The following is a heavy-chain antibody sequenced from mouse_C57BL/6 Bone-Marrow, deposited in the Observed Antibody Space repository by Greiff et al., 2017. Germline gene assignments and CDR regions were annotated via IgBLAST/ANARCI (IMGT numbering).Heavy chain of an antibody. Sequence: EVKLVESGAELVRPGASVKLSCTASGFNIKDDYMHWVKQRPEQGLEWIGWIDPENGDTEYASKFQGKVTITADTSSNTAYLQLSSLTSEDTAVYYCTTVVHYWGQGTTLTVSS. V-gene: IGHV14-4*01. D-gene: IGHD1-1*01. CDR3: TTVVHY. J-gene: IGHJ2*01. CDR2: IDPENGDT. CDR1: GFNIKDDY.